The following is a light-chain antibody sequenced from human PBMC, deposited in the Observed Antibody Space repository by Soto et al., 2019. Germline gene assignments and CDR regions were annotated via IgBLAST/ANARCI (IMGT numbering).Light chain of an antibody. Sequence: DMQMTQSPSTLSVSVGDRVTITCRASQDIDISLAWFQQRPGKAPKVLIYAASGLVTGVPPTFSGSGSGTEFTLTISSVQPDDFATYFCQHYDTFSWTFGQGTKVDNK. CDR3: QHYDTFSWT. V-gene: IGKV1-5*01. CDR1: QDIDIS. CDR2: AAS. J-gene: IGKJ1*01.